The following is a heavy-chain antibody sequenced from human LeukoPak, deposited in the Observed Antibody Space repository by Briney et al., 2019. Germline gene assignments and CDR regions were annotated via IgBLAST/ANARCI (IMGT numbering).Heavy chain of an antibody. CDR1: GYTFTGYY. CDR3: ATALYDILTGRNNWFDP. J-gene: IGHJ5*02. D-gene: IGHD3-9*01. CDR2: FDPEDGET. V-gene: IGHV1-24*01. Sequence: ASVKVSCKASGYTFTGYYMHWVRQAPGKGLEWMGGFDPEDGETIYAQKFQGRVTMTEDTSTDTAYMELSSLRSEDTAVYYCATALYDILTGRNNWFDPWGQGTLVTVSS.